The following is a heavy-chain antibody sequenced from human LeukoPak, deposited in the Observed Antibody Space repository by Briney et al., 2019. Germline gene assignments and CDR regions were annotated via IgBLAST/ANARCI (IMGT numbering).Heavy chain of an antibody. CDR3: ASSRRSYGTGAFDI. D-gene: IGHD5-18*01. Sequence: ASVKVSCKASGYTFTSYDINWVRQATGQGLEWMGWMNPNSGNTGYAQKFQGRVTMTRNTSISTAYMELSSLRSEDTAVYYCASSRRSYGTGAFDIWGQGTMVTVSS. CDR2: MNPNSGNT. V-gene: IGHV1-8*01. J-gene: IGHJ3*02. CDR1: GYTFTSYD.